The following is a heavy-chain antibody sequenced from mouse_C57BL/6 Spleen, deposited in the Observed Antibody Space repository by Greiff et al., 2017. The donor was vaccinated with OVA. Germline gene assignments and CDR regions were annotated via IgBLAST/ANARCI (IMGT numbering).Heavy chain of an antibody. J-gene: IGHJ4*01. Sequence: VQLQQPGAELVKPGASVKLSCKASGYTFTSYWMHWVKQRPGQGLEWIGMINPNSGSTNYNEKFKSKATLTVDKSSSTAYMQLSCLTSEYSAVYCCARVCDYDNAMDYWGQGTSVTVSS. CDR2: INPNSGST. CDR1: GYTFTSYW. D-gene: IGHD2-4*01. V-gene: IGHV1-64*01. CDR3: ARVCDYDNAMDY.